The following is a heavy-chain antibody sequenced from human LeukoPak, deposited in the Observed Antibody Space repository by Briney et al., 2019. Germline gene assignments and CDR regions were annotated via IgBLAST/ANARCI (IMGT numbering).Heavy chain of an antibody. CDR1: GFTFSSYG. Sequence: PGGSLRVSCAASGFTFSSYGMHWVRQAPGKGLEWVAVIWYDGSNKYYADSVKGRFTISRDNSKNTLYLQMNSLRAEDTAVYYCARDLQPYVLLWLGELCMLDPWGQGTLVTVSS. J-gene: IGHJ5*02. CDR3: ARDLQPYVLLWLGELCMLDP. CDR2: IWYDGSNK. D-gene: IGHD3-10*01. V-gene: IGHV3-33*01.